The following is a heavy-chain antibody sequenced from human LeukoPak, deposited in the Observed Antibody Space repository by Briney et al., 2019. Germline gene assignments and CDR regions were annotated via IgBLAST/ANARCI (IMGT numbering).Heavy chain of an antibody. CDR2: IYTSGST. CDR1: GGSISSGSYS. D-gene: IGHD3-22*01. J-gene: IGHJ4*02. Sequence: SSETLSLTCTVSGGSISSGSYSWSWIRQPAGKGLEWIGRIYTSGSTNYNPSLKSRVTISVDTSKNQFSLKLSSVTAADTAVYYCARERTYYYDSRFDYWGQGTLVTVSS. CDR3: ARERTYYYDSRFDY. V-gene: IGHV4-61*02.